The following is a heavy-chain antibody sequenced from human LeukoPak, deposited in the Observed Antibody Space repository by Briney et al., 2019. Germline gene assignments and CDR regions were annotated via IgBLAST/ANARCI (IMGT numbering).Heavy chain of an antibody. V-gene: IGHV4-59*01. Sequence: SETLSLTCTASGGSISSYYWSWIRQPPGKGLEWIGYIYYSGSTNYNPSLKSRVTISVDTSKNQFSLKLSSVTAADTAVYYCAREDSSGSDYWGQGTLVTVSS. CDR2: IYYSGST. D-gene: IGHD6-19*01. CDR3: AREDSSGSDY. CDR1: GGSISSYY. J-gene: IGHJ4*02.